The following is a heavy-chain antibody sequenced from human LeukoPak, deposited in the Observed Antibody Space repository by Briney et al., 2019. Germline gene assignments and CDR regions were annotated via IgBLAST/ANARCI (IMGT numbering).Heavy chain of an antibody. V-gene: IGHV1-18*01. CDR3: ARVAASFDY. J-gene: IGHJ4*02. CDR1: GYTFTSYD. D-gene: IGHD2-15*01. CDR2: ISAYNGNT. Sequence: ASVKVSCKSYGYTFTSYDINWVRQAPGQGLEWMGWISAYNGNTNYAQKLQGRVTMTTDTSTSTAYMELRSLRSDDTAVYYCARVAASFDYWGQGTLVTVSS.